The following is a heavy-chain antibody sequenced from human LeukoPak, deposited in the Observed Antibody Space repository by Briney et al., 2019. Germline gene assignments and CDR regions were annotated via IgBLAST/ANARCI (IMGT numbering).Heavy chain of an antibody. J-gene: IGHJ5*02. Sequence: PGGSLRLSCAASGFTFSSYAMSWVRQAPGKGLEWVSAISGSGGSTYYADSVKGRFTISRDNSKNTLYLQMNSLRGEDTAVYYCAKESYYDSSGYYYPWGQGTLVTVSS. V-gene: IGHV3-23*01. D-gene: IGHD3-22*01. CDR3: AKESYYDSSGYYYP. CDR2: ISGSGGST. CDR1: GFTFSSYA.